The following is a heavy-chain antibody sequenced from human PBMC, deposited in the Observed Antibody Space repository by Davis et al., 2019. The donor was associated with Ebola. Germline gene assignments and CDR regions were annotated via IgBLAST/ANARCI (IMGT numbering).Heavy chain of an antibody. D-gene: IGHD1-26*01. CDR2: IYYSGST. Sequence: SETLSLTCTVSGGSISSYYWSWIRQPPGKGLEWIGYIYYSGSTNYNPSLKSRVTISVDTSKNQFSLKLSSVTAADTAVYYCARERWELPRTYYFDYWGQGTLVTVSS. J-gene: IGHJ4*02. CDR3: ARERWELPRTYYFDY. CDR1: GGSISSYY. V-gene: IGHV4-59*01.